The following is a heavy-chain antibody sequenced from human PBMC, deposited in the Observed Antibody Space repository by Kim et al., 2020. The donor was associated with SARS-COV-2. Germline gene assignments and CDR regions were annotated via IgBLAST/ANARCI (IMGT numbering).Heavy chain of an antibody. CDR1: GFDFSNYT. J-gene: IGHJ4*02. D-gene: IGHD3-10*01. V-gene: IGHV3-21*06. CDR3: ARGVVVRGVLDY. Sequence: GGSLRLSCAASGFDFSNYTMNWVRQAPGKGLEWVSSISSSGTYIYYADSLKGRFTISRDSAENSLYLQMNSLRAEDTAVYYCARGVVVRGVLDYWGQGTRVTVSS. CDR2: ISSSGTYI.